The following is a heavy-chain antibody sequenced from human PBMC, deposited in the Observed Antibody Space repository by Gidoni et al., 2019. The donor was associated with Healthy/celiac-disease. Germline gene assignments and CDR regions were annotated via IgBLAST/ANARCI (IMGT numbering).Heavy chain of an antibody. CDR3: ARGFQGGLPYYFDY. CDR1: GGSFSGYY. CDR2: INHSGST. J-gene: IGHJ4*02. Sequence: QVQLQQWGAGLLKPSETLSLTCAVYGGSFSGYYWSWIRQPPGKGLEWIGEINHSGSTNYNPSLKSRVTISVDTSKDQFSLKLSSVTAADTAVYYCARGFQGGLPYYFDYWGQGTLVTVSS. D-gene: IGHD3-16*01. V-gene: IGHV4-34*01.